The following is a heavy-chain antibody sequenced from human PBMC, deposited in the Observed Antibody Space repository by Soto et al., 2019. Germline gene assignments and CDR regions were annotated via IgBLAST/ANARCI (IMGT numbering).Heavy chain of an antibody. Sequence: GGSLRLSCAVSGFSVNDNYLSWVRQAPGKGLEWVSVIYSGGNTDYADSVRGRFTVSRDTSKNTLYLQMNRLRAEDTAVYYCTRDSSYYGAGRGGLDYWGQGTLVTVSS. D-gene: IGHD3-10*01. CDR1: GFSVNDNY. V-gene: IGHV3-66*01. J-gene: IGHJ4*02. CDR2: IYSGGNT. CDR3: TRDSSYYGAGRGGLDY.